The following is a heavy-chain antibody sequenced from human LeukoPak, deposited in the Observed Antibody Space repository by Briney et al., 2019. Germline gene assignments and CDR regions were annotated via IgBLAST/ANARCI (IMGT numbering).Heavy chain of an antibody. CDR3: ARRDYVWGSYRAPFDY. J-gene: IGHJ4*02. V-gene: IGHV4-34*01. Sequence: SETLSLTCAVSGGSFSGYYWSWIRQPPGKGLEWIGEINHSGSTNYNPSLKSRVTISVDTSKNQFSLKLSSVTAADTAVYYCARRDYVWGSYRAPFDYWGQGTLVTVSS. CDR1: GGSFSGYY. D-gene: IGHD3-16*02. CDR2: INHSGST.